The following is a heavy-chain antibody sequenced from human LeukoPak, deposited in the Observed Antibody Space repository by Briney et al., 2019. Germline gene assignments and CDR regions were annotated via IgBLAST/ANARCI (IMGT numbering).Heavy chain of an antibody. CDR2: IYPGDSDT. CDR3: ASGSSYGDYVGNYFDY. Sequence: GESLKISCKGSGYSFTSYWIGWVRQMPGKGLEWRGIIYPGDSDTRYSPSFQGQVTISADKSISTAYLQWSSLKASDTAMYYCASGSSYGDYVGNYFDYWGQGTLVTVSS. V-gene: IGHV5-51*03. J-gene: IGHJ4*02. D-gene: IGHD4-17*01. CDR1: GYSFTSYW.